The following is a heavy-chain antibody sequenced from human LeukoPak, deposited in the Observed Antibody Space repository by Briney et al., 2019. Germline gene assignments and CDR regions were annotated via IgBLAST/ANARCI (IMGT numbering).Heavy chain of an antibody. J-gene: IGHJ3*02. CDR3: ASPERGYSYGYDAFDI. V-gene: IGHV1-69*05. Sequence: SVKVSCKASGGTFSSYAISWVRQAPGQGLEWMGGIIPIFGTANYAQKFQGRVTMTRDTSTSTVYMELSSLRSEDTAVYYCASPERGYSYGYDAFDIWGQGTMVTVSS. CDR1: GGTFSSYA. D-gene: IGHD5-18*01. CDR2: IIPIFGTA.